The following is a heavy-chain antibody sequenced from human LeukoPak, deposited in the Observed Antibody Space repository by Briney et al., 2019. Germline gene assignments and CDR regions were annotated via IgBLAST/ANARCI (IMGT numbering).Heavy chain of an antibody. CDR1: GGSISSYY. Sequence: PSETLSLTCTVSGGSISSYYWSWIRQPPGKGLEWIGWVYYSGHTRYNPSLKSRVTIWLEASKNQFSLSLTSVIAADTALYYCARELGSGYGYGMDVWGQGTTVTVSS. CDR2: VYYSGHT. D-gene: IGHD5-12*01. CDR3: ARELGSGYGYGMDV. J-gene: IGHJ6*02. V-gene: IGHV4-59*01.